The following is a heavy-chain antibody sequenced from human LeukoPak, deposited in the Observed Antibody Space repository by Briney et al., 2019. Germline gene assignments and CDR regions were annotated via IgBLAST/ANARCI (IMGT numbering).Heavy chain of an antibody. J-gene: IGHJ4*02. CDR1: GFTFDDYA. Sequence: GRSLRLSCAASGFTFDDYAMHWVRLAPGKGLEWVSGISWNSGSIAYADSVKGRFAISRDNAKNSLYLQMNSLRAEDMALYYCAKGDYYDSSGTSALDYWGQGTLVTVSS. V-gene: IGHV3-9*03. CDR3: AKGDYYDSSGTSALDY. CDR2: ISWNSGSI. D-gene: IGHD3-22*01.